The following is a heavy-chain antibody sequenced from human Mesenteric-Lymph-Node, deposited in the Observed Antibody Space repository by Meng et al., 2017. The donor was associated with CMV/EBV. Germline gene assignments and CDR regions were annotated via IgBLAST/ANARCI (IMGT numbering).Heavy chain of an antibody. CDR2: ISAYNGNT. CDR1: GYTFTSYG. J-gene: IGHJ6*02. V-gene: IGHV1-18*01. Sequence: ASVKVSCKASGYTFTSYGISWVRQAPGQGLEWMGWISAYNGNTNYAQKLQGRVTMTTDTSTSTAYMELRSLRSDDTAVYYCARNWNTLTTFLGMDVWGQGTTVTVSS. CDR3: ARNWNTLTTFLGMDV. D-gene: IGHD4-11*01.